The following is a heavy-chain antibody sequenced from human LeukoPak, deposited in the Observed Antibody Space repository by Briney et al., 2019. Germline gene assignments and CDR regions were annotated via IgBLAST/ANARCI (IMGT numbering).Heavy chain of an antibody. Sequence: PGGSLRLSCAASGFTFSSYAMSWVRQAPGKGLEWVSAISGSGGSTYYADSVKGRFTISRDNAKNTLYLQMNSLRAEDTAVYYCARGEVYYYDSSGYYYYYYYMDVWGKGTTVTVSS. CDR1: GFTFSSYA. D-gene: IGHD3-22*01. CDR3: ARGEVYYYDSSGYYYYYYYMDV. J-gene: IGHJ6*03. CDR2: ISGSGGST. V-gene: IGHV3-23*01.